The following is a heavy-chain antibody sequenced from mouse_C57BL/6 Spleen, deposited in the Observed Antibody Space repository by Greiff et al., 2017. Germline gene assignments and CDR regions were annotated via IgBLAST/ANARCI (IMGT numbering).Heavy chain of an antibody. CDR2: INPGSGGT. Sequence: VQLQQSGAELVRPGTSVKVSCKASGYAFTNYLIEWVKQRPGQGLEWIGVINPGSGGTNYNEKFKGKATLTADKSSSTAYMQLSSLTSEDSAVYFCSRPTVVENCFDYWGQGTTLTVSS. D-gene: IGHD1-1*01. CDR1: GYAFTNYL. CDR3: SRPTVVENCFDY. J-gene: IGHJ2*01. V-gene: IGHV1-54*01.